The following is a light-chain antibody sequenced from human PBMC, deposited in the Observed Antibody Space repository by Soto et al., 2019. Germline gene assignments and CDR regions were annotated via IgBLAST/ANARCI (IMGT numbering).Light chain of an antibody. J-gene: IGLJ1*01. Sequence: QSVLTQPRSVSGSPGQSVTISCTGTSSNVGRYKYVSWYQHHPGKAPKLMIYDVTMRPSGVPDRFSGSKSGNTASLTISGLQAEDEADYYCCSYAGTDTYVFGTGTKVTVL. CDR1: SSNVGRYKY. V-gene: IGLV2-11*01. CDR3: CSYAGTDTYV. CDR2: DVT.